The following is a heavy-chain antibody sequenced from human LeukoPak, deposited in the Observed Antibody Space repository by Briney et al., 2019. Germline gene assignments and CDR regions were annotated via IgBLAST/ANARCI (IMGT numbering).Heavy chain of an antibody. Sequence: SETLSLTCAVSGGSISSGDYSWSWLRQPPGKGLEWIGYIYHSGRTYYNPSLKSRVTISIDRSKNQFSLKLSSVTAADTAVYYCARDLLWLGEAYFDYWGQGTLVTVSS. D-gene: IGHD3-10*01. CDR2: IYHSGRT. CDR1: GGSISSGDYS. V-gene: IGHV4-30-2*01. J-gene: IGHJ4*02. CDR3: ARDLLWLGEAYFDY.